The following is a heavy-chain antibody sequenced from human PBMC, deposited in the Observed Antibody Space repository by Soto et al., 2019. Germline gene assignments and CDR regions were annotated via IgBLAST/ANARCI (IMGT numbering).Heavy chain of an antibody. V-gene: IGHV3-30*18. J-gene: IGHJ6*02. CDR2: ISYDGSNK. CDR1: GFTFSSYG. CDR3: AKSGSSWSQTYYYYGMDV. D-gene: IGHD6-13*01. Sequence: LRLSCAASGFTFSSYGMHWVRQAPGKGLEWVAVISYDGSNKYYADSVKGRFTISRDNSKNTLYLQMNSLRAEDTAVYYCAKSGSSWSQTYYYYGMDVWGQGTTVTVSS.